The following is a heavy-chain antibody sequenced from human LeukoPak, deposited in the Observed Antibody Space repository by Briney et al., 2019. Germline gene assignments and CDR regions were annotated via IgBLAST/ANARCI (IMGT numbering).Heavy chain of an antibody. D-gene: IGHD4-17*01. CDR3: AREFGGTTVTPSTY. V-gene: IGHV3-21*01. J-gene: IGHJ4*02. CDR1: GFTFCSYS. CDR2: ISSSSSYI. Sequence: PGGSLRLSCAASGFTFCSYSMNWVRQAPGKGLESVSSISSSSSYIYYADSVKGRFNISSDNAKNSLYLQMNSLRAEDTAVYYCAREFGGTTVTPSTYWGQGTLVTVSS.